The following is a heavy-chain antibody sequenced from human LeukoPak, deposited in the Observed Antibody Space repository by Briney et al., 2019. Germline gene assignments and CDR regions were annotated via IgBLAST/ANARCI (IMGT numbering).Heavy chain of an antibody. CDR1: EYTFTGYY. V-gene: IGHV1-46*01. J-gene: IGHJ4*02. Sequence: GASVKVSCKASEYTFTGYYMHWVRQAPGQGLEWMGIINPSGGSTSYAQNFQGRVTMTRDMSTSTVYMELSSLRSEDTAVYYCARSPAASAALAYWGQGTLVTVSS. CDR2: INPSGGST. CDR3: ARSPAASAALAY.